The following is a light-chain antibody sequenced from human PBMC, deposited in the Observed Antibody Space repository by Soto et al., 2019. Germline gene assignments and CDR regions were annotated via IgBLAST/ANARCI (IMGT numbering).Light chain of an antibody. J-gene: IGLJ1*01. Sequence: SYELTQPPSVSVSPGQTASITCSGDKLGDKYASWYQQKPGQSPMLVIYQDSKRPAGIPERFSGSNSGNTATLTISGTQAMDEADYYCQAWDSSTPNYVFGTGTKLTVL. CDR3: QAWDSSTPNYV. CDR2: QDS. V-gene: IGLV3-1*01. CDR1: KLGDKY.